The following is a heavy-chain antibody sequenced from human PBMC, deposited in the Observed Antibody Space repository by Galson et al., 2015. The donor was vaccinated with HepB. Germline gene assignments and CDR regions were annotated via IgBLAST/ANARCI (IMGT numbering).Heavy chain of an antibody. Sequence: LSLTCAVYGGSFSGYYWSWIRQPPGKGLEWIGEINHSGSTNYNPSLKSRVTISVDTSKNQFSLKLSSVTAADTAVYYCARVLLRNGVDYWGQGTLVTVSS. CDR2: INHSGST. CDR1: GGSFSGYY. D-gene: IGHD1-14*01. V-gene: IGHV4-34*01. J-gene: IGHJ4*02. CDR3: ARVLLRNGVDY.